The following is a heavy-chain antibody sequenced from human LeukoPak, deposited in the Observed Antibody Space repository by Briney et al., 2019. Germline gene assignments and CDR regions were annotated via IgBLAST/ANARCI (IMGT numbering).Heavy chain of an antibody. Sequence: GGSLRLSCVASRITLSNAWLTWVRQAPWKGLEWVGSIESKIDGGRTDYAAAVKGRFTISRDDSKNILFLHMNGLNTEDTAVYYCTTVSPYGDYLYYFDFWGLGTLVTVSS. D-gene: IGHD4-17*01. CDR1: RITLSNAW. J-gene: IGHJ4*02. CDR2: IESKIDGGRT. CDR3: TTVSPYGDYLYYFDF. V-gene: IGHV3-15*04.